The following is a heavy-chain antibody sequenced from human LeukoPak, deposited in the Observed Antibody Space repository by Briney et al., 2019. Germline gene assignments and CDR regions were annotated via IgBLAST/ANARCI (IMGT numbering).Heavy chain of an antibody. D-gene: IGHD6-19*01. V-gene: IGHV3-48*01. CDR3: ARGSAGYSSGWYLSYYYYMDV. CDR1: GFTFSSYS. CDR2: ISSSSSTI. J-gene: IGHJ6*03. Sequence: PGGSLSLSCAASGFTFSSYSMNWVRQAPGKGLEWVSYISSSSSTIYYADSVKGRFTISRDNAKNSLYLQMNSLRAEDTAVYYCARGSAGYSSGWYLSYYYYMDVWGKGTTVTVSS.